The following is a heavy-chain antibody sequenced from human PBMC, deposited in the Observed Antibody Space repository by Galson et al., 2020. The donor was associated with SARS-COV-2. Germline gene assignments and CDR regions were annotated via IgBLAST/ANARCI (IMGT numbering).Heavy chain of an antibody. CDR2: INPNSGGT. CDR1: GYTFTGYY. V-gene: IGHV1-2*04. J-gene: IGHJ6*02. CDR3: ARALYCSSTSCPEGYYYGMDV. Sequence: ASVKVSCKASGYTFTGYYMHWVRQAPGQGLEWMGWINPNSGGTNYAQKFQGWVTMTRDTSISTAYMELSRLRSDDTAVYYCARALYCSSTSCPEGYYYGMDVWGQGTTVTVSS. D-gene: IGHD2-2*01.